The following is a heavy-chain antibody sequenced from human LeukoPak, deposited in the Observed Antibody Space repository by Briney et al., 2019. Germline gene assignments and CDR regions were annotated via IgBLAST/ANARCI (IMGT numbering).Heavy chain of an antibody. CDR2: IIPIFGTA. V-gene: IGHV1-69*06. CDR1: RGTFSSYA. CDR3: ATLGTIITGYQLVDY. Sequence: SVKVSCKASRGTFSSYAISWVRQAPGQGLEWMGGIIPIFGTANYAQKFQGRVAITADKSTSTAYMELSSLRSEDTAVYYCATLGTIITGYQLVDYWGQGTLVTVSS. D-gene: IGHD3-22*01. J-gene: IGHJ4*02.